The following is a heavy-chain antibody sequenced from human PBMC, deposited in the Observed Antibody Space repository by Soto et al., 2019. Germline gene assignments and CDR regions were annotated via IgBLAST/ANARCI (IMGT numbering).Heavy chain of an antibody. CDR2: IITYNGTT. CDR3: ARGAGTL. Sequence: GASVKVSCKASGYTFAYYGISWVRQAPGQGLEWMGWIITYNGTTDYALKFQGRVTMTADTSTATAYMELRSLTSDDTAVYFCARGAGTLWGQGSLVTVSS. CDR1: GYTFAYYG. V-gene: IGHV1-18*01. J-gene: IGHJ4*02.